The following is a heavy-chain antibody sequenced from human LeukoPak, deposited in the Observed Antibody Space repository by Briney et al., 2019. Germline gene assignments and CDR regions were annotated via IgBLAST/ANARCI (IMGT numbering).Heavy chain of an antibody. V-gene: IGHV4-34*01. CDR3: ARPGIAVAWKWYFDL. D-gene: IGHD6-19*01. CDR1: GGSFSGYY. CDR2: INHSGST. J-gene: IGHJ2*01. Sequence: PSETLSLTCAVYGGSFSGYYWGWIRQPPGKGLEWIGEINHSGSTNYNPSLKSRVTISVDTSKNQFSLKLSSVTAADTAMYYCARPGIAVAWKWYFDLWGRGTLVTVSS.